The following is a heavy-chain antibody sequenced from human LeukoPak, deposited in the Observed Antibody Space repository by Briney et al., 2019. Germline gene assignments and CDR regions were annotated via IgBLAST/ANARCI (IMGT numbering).Heavy chain of an antibody. CDR2: MNPNSGNT. CDR1: GYTFTSYD. Sequence: ASVTVSCKASGYTFTSYDINWVRPATGQGLEWMGWMNPNSGNTGYAQKFQGRVTMTRNTSISTAYMELSSLRSEDTAVYYCARGRDSKFVTIMDVWGQGTTVTVSS. V-gene: IGHV1-8*01. J-gene: IGHJ6*02. CDR3: ARGRDSKFVTIMDV. D-gene: IGHD4-11*01.